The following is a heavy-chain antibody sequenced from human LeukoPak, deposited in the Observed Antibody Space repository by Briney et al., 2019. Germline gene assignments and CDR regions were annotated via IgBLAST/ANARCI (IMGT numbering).Heavy chain of an antibody. J-gene: IGHJ5*02. CDR1: GGSISSGSYY. CDR3: ARDLTGYCSSTSCHRPEANWFDP. Sequence: SETLSLTCTVSGGSISSGSYYWSWIRQPPGKGLEWIGYIYYSGSTNYNPSLKSRVTISVDTSKNQFSLKLSSVTAADTAVYYCARDLTGYCSSTSCHRPEANWFDPWGQGTLVTVSS. D-gene: IGHD2-2*02. V-gene: IGHV4-61*01. CDR2: IYYSGST.